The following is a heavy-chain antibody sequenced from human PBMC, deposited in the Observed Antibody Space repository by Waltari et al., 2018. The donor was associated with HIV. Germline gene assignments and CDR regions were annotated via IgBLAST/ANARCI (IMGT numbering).Heavy chain of an antibody. J-gene: IGHJ4*02. Sequence: QVQLQESGPGLVKPSETLSLTCAVSGYSISSGYYWGWIRQPPGKGLGWIGSIYHSGSTYYNPSLKSRVTISVDTSKNQFSLKLSSVTAADTAVYYCARNLWFGELLFQFDYWGQGTLVTVSS. CDR1: GYSISSGYY. CDR3: ARNLWFGELLFQFDY. CDR2: IYHSGST. D-gene: IGHD3-10*01. V-gene: IGHV4-38-2*01.